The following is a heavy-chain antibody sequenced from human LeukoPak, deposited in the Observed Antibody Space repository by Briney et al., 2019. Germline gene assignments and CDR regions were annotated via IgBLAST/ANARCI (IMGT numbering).Heavy chain of an antibody. Sequence: GESLKISCNGSGYSLQDYWIGWERQVPGKGPGLMGRFFSHDSDTKQSPSFEGQVTISVDKSISTAYVQWGSLRVSDTAIYYCAKFGIRGCSSSTRCYTSFFYYGMDVWGQGTTVTVSS. D-gene: IGHD2-2*02. V-gene: IGHV5-51*01. CDR1: GYSLQDYW. CDR2: FFSHDSDT. J-gene: IGHJ6*02. CDR3: AKFGIRGCSSSTRCYTSFFYYGMDV.